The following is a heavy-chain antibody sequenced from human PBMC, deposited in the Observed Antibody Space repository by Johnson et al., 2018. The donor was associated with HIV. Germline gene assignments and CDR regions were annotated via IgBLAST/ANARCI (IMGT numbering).Heavy chain of an antibody. CDR3: AREGRTGPDTFDI. CDR1: GFTVSSNY. CDR2: IYSGGST. V-gene: IGHV3-66*02. J-gene: IGHJ3*02. Sequence: EVQLVESGGGLVQPGGSLRLSCAASGFTVSSNYMSWVRQAPGKGLEWVSVIYSGGSTYYADSVKGRFTISRDNSKNTLYLQMNSLRVEDTAVYYCAREGRTGPDTFDIWGQGTMLTVSS.